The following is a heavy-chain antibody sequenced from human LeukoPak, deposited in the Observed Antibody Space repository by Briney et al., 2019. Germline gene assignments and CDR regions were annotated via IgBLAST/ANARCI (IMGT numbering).Heavy chain of an antibody. D-gene: IGHD3-22*01. V-gene: IGHV4-39*01. J-gene: IGHJ4*02. CDR2: IYYSGST. Sequence: SETLSLTCTVSGGSISSSSYYWGWIRQPPGKGLEWIGSIYYSGSTYYNPSLKSRVTISVDTSKNQFSLKLSSVTAADTAVYYCARRDGYYDSSGYSYYFDYWGQGTLVTVSS. CDR3: ARRDGYYDSSGYSYYFDY. CDR1: GGSISSSSYY.